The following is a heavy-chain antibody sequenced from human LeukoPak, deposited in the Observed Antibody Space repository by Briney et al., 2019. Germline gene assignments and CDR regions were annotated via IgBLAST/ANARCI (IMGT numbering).Heavy chain of an antibody. CDR2: IYSGGST. CDR1: GFTVSSNY. Sequence: GGSLRLSCAASGFTVSSNYMSWVRQAPGKGLEWVSVIYSGGSTYYADSVKGRFTISRGNSKNTLYLQMNSLRAEDTAVYYCATPRSGGSYSLFDYWGQGTLVTVSS. CDR3: ATPRSGGSYSLFDY. D-gene: IGHD1-26*01. J-gene: IGHJ4*02. V-gene: IGHV3-53*01.